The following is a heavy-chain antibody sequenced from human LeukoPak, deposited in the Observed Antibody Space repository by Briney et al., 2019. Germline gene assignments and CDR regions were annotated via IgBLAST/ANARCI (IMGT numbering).Heavy chain of an antibody. CDR1: GFTFSSYG. J-gene: IGHJ4*02. CDR2: ISYDGSNK. V-gene: IGHV3-30*18. D-gene: IGHD3-22*01. CDR3: AKDRYYDSSGPIDY. Sequence: PGGSLRLSCAASGFTFSSYGMSWVRQAPGKGLEWVAVISYDGSNKYYADSVKGRFTISRDNSKNTLYLQMNSLRAEDTAVYYCAKDRYYDSSGPIDYWGQGTLVTVSS.